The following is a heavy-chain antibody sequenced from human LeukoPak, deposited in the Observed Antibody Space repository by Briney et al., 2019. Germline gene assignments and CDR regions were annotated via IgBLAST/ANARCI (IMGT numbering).Heavy chain of an antibody. D-gene: IGHD3-10*01. J-gene: IGHJ4*02. CDR1: GYSFTSYW. CDR3: ARPKWFGESYLYFDY. Sequence: GESLKISCKGSGYSFTSYWIGWVRQMPGKGLEWMGIIYPGDSDTRYSPSFQGQVTISADKSISTAYLQWSSLKASDTAMYYCARPKWFGESYLYFDYWGQGTLATVSS. CDR2: IYPGDSDT. V-gene: IGHV5-51*01.